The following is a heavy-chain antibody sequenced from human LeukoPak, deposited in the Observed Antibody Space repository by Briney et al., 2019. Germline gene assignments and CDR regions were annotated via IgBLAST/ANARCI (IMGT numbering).Heavy chain of an antibody. CDR2: ISAYNGNT. CDR1: GYTFVTYG. V-gene: IGHV1-18*01. D-gene: IGHD5-12*01. J-gene: IGHJ3*02. Sequence: ASVKVSCKTSGYTFVTYGISWVRQAPGQGLEWMGWISAYNGNTNYAQKLQGRVTMTTDTSTSTAYMELRSLRSDDTAVYYCARDRLRAFDIWGQGTMVTVSS. CDR3: ARDRLRAFDI.